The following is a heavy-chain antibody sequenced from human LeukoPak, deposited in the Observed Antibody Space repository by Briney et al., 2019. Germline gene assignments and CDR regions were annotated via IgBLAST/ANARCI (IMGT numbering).Heavy chain of an antibody. Sequence: GGSLRLSCAASGFTVSSNYMSWVRQAPGKGLEWVSVIYSGGSTYYADSVKGRFTISRDNSRNTLYLQMNSLRAEDTAVYYCARGGDILTGYPRYFDYWGQGTLVTVSS. J-gene: IGHJ4*02. V-gene: IGHV3-66*01. CDR2: IYSGGST. D-gene: IGHD3-9*01. CDR1: GFTVSSNY. CDR3: ARGGDILTGYPRYFDY.